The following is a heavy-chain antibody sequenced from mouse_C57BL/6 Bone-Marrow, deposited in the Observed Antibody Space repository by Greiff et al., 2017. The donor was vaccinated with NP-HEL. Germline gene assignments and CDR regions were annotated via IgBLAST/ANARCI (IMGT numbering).Heavy chain of an antibody. J-gene: IGHJ2*01. CDR2: IRSKSNNYAT. Sequence: EVQLQQSGGGLVQPKGSLKLSCAASGFSFNTYAMNWVRQAPGKGLEWVARIRSKSNNYATYYADSVKDRFTISRDDSESMLYLQINNLKTEDTAMYYCVRAGAYYSNYGYFDYWGQGTTLTVSS. D-gene: IGHD2-5*01. CDR1: GFSFNTYA. V-gene: IGHV10-1*01. CDR3: VRAGAYYSNYGYFDY.